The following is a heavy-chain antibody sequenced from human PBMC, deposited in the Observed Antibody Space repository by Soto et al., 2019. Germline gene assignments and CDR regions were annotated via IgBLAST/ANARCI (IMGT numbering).Heavy chain of an antibody. D-gene: IGHD2-8*02. CDR1: GGSISSSSYY. CDR3: ARRDWWRREPDAFDI. J-gene: IGHJ3*02. V-gene: IGHV4-39*01. Sequence: QLQLQESGPGLVKPSETLSLTCTVSGGSISSSSYYWGWIRQPPGKGLEWIGSIYYSGSTYYNPSLKSRVTISVDTSKNQFSLKLSSVTAADTAVYYCARRDWWRREPDAFDIWGQGTMVTVSS. CDR2: IYYSGST.